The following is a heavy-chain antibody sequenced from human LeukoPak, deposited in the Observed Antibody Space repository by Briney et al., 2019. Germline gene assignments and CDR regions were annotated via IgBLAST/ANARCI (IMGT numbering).Heavy chain of an antibody. J-gene: IGHJ4*02. CDR3: AVSGSYDYFDY. V-gene: IGHV3-66*01. CDR1: GFTFSIYE. D-gene: IGHD1-26*01. CDR2: IYSGGST. Sequence: GRSLRLSCAASGFTFSIYEMNWVRQAPGKGLEWVSVIYSGGSTYYADSVKGRFTISRDNSKNTLYLQMNSLRAEDTAVYYCAVSGSYDYFDYWGQGTLVTVSS.